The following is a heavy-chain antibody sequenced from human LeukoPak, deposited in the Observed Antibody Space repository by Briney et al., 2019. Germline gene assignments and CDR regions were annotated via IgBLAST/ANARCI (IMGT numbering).Heavy chain of an antibody. CDR3: ASWGFYDFWSGYYYYFDY. CDR1: GGSLSSSSYY. D-gene: IGHD3-3*01. Sequence: SETLSLTCTVSGGSLSSSSYYWGWIRQPPGKGLEWIGSICYSGSTYYNPSLKSRVTISVDTSKNQFSLKLSSVTAAGTAVYYCASWGFYDFWSGYYYYFDYWGQGTLVTVSS. J-gene: IGHJ4*02. CDR2: ICYSGST. V-gene: IGHV4-39*01.